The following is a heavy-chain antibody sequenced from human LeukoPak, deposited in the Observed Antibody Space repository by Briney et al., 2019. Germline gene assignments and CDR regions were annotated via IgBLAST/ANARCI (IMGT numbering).Heavy chain of an antibody. CDR2: INPNSGGT. V-gene: IGHV1-2*04. CDR1: GYTFTAYY. D-gene: IGHD3-16*02. CDR3: ARGTPGSYLGY. Sequence: GASVKVSCEASGYTFTAYYLHWVRQAPGQGLEWMGWINPNSGGTNYAQKFKGWVTLTRDTSINTTYMELSRLAPDVTAVYFCARGTPGSYLGYWGQGTLVTVSS. J-gene: IGHJ4*02.